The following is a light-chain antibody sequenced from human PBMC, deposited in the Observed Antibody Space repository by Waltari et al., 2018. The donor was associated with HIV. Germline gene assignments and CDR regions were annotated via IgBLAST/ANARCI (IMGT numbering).Light chain of an antibody. V-gene: IGLV8-61*01. CDR3: VLYMGSGIWV. CDR1: SGSVSTSYY. Sequence: QTVVTQEPSFSVSPGGTVTLTCGLSSGSVSTSYYPSWYQQTPGQAPRTPIYSTNTRSAGVPDRFSGSSLGNKAALTITGAQAEDESDYYCVLYMGSGIWVFGGGTKLTVL. J-gene: IGLJ3*02. CDR2: STN.